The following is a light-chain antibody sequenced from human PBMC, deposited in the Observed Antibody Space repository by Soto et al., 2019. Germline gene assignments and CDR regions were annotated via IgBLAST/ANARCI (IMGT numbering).Light chain of an antibody. CDR1: ESVSNN. CDR3: QQYSIWRT. CDR2: GAS. J-gene: IGKJ1*01. V-gene: IGKV3-15*01. Sequence: DIVMTQSPATLSLSPGERSTLSCRASESVSNNLAWYQQKAGQSPSLLIYGASTRATGIPARFSGSGSGTEFTLTISSLQSEDFAVYYCQQYSIWRTFGQGTKVDIK.